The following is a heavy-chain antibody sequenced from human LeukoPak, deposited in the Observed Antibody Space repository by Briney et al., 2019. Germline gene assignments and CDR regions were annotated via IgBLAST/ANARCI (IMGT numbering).Heavy chain of an antibody. V-gene: IGHV1-2*02. CDR1: GYTFTGHY. D-gene: IGHD1-1*01. J-gene: IGHJ3*02. CDR2: MNPNSGGT. Sequence: ASVKVSCKASGYTFTGHYMHWVRQAPGQGLEWIGWMNPNSGGTNYAQKFEGRVTMTRDTSISTAYMELSRLRSDDTAVYSCARKVEFLDALDIWGQGTMVTVSS. CDR3: ARKVEFLDALDI.